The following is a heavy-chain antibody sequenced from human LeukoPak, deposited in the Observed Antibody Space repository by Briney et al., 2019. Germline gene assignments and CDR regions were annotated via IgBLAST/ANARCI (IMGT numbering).Heavy chain of an antibody. CDR1: GFTFSSYA. D-gene: IGHD1-1*01. CDR3: AKDGTAGWEYYFDY. CDR2: IRGSGGST. Sequence: PGGSLRLSCAASGFTFSSYAMSWVRQAPGKGLEWVSAIRGSGGSTYYADSVKGRFTISRDNSKNTLCLQMNSLRAEDTAVYYCAKDGTAGWEYYFDYWGQGTLVTVSS. V-gene: IGHV3-23*01. J-gene: IGHJ4*02.